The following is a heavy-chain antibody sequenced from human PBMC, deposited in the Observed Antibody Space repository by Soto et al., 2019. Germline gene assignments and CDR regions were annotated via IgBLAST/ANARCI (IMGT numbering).Heavy chain of an antibody. CDR3: GRDRGPWLVRFYFDY. D-gene: IGHD6-19*01. CDR2: ISAYNGNT. V-gene: IGHV1-18*01. CDR1: GYTFTSYG. J-gene: IGHJ4*02. Sequence: ASLKVSCKASGYTFTSYGISWVRQAPGQGLEWMGWISAYNGNTNYAQKLQGRVTMTTDTSTSTAYMELRSLRSDDTAVYYCGRDRGPWLVRFYFDYWGQGTLVTVSS.